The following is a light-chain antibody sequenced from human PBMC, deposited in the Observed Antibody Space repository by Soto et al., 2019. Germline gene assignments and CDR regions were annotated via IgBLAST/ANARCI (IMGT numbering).Light chain of an antibody. V-gene: IGKV3-15*01. CDR2: GTS. Sequence: ELVMTQSPATLSVSPGERATLSCTASQSVSSNLAWYQHKPGQAPKLLIYGTSTRATGIPARFSGSGSGTDFTLTISSLQSEDFAVYYCQHYNYWPYTFGQGTKVDIK. CDR3: QHYNYWPYT. J-gene: IGKJ2*01. CDR1: QSVSSN.